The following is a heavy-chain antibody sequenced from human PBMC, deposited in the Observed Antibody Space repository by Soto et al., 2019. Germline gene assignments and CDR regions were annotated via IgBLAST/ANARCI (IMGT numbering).Heavy chain of an antibody. CDR2: INTYNGNT. CDR3: ARGVGSGSYYNHYNWFDP. CDR1: GYTFTNYG. D-gene: IGHD3-10*01. V-gene: IGHV1-18*01. J-gene: IGHJ5*02. Sequence: APAKVSCKASGYTFTNYGISWVRQAPGQGLEWMGWINTYNGNTKYAQKFQGRVTMTTDTSTSTAYMELRSLRSDDTAVYYCARGVGSGSYYNHYNWFDPWGQGTLVTVSS.